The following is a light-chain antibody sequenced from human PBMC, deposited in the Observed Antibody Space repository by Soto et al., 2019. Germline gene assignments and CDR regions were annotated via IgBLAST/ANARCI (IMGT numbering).Light chain of an antibody. J-gene: IGKJ2*01. CDR3: QQYNSYPYT. Sequence: DIQMTQSPSPLYASVGDRVTITCRASQSISSWLAWYQQKPGKAPKLLIYKASSLESGAPSRFSGSGSGTEFTLTISSLQPDDCATYYCQQYNSYPYTFGQGTKLEIK. CDR1: QSISSW. V-gene: IGKV1-5*03. CDR2: KAS.